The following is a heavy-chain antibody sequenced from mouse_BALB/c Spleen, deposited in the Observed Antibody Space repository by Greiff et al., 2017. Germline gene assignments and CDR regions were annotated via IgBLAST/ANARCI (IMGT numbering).Heavy chain of an antibody. CDR3: ARSTPFDY. D-gene: IGHD6-1*01. CDR2: INPGSGGT. CDR1: GYAFTNYL. V-gene: IGHV1-54*01. Sequence: QVQLQQSGAELVRPGTSVKVSCKASGYAFTNYLIEWVKQRPGQGLEWIGVINPGSGGTNYNEKFKGKATLTADKSSSTAYMQLSSLTSDDSAVYFCARSTPFDYWGQGTTLTVSS. J-gene: IGHJ2*01.